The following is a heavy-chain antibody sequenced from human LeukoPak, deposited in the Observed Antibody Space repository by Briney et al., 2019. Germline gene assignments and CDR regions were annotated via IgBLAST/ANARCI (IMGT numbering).Heavy chain of an antibody. J-gene: IGHJ4*02. V-gene: IGHV4-59*08. CDR1: GGSISSYY. CDR2: IYCSGST. Sequence: SETLSLTCTVSGGSISSYYWSWIRQPPGKGLEWIGYIYCSGSTNYNPSLKSRVTISIDTSKNQFSLKLSSVTVADTAVYYCARGGGYDDYFDYWGQGTLVTVSS. D-gene: IGHD5-12*01. CDR3: ARGGGYDDYFDY.